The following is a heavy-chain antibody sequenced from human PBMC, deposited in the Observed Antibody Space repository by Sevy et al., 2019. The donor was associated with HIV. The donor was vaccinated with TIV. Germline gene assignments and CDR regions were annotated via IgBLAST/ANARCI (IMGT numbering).Heavy chain of an antibody. D-gene: IGHD6-13*01. CDR3: TTDEWQQLVGGGYWFDP. J-gene: IGHJ5*02. Sequence: GGSLRLSCAASGFTFSNAWMSWVRQAPGKGLEWVGRIKSKTDGGTTDYAAPVKGRFTISRDDSKNTLYLQMNSLKTEDTAVYYCTTDEWQQLVGGGYWFDPWGQGTLVTVSS. V-gene: IGHV3-15*01. CDR2: IKSKTDGGTT. CDR1: GFTFSNAW.